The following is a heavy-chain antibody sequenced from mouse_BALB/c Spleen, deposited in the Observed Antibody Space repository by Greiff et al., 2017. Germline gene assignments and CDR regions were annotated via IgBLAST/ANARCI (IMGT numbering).Heavy chain of an antibody. J-gene: IGHJ3*01. CDR1: GYSITSGYY. CDR3: ARSMITTSAWFAY. V-gene: IGHV3-6*02. Sequence: EVKLQESGPGLVKPSQSLSLTCSVTGYSITSGYYWNWIRQFPGNKLEWMGYISYDGSNNYNPSLKNRISITRDTSKNQFFLKLNSVTTEDTATYYCARSMITTSAWFAYWGQGTLVTVSA. D-gene: IGHD2-4*01. CDR2: ISYDGSN.